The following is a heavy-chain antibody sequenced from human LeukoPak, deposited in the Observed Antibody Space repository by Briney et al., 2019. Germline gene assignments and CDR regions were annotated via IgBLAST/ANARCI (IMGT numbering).Heavy chain of an antibody. CDR1: EFTFSSSW. CDR3: ARDRAYSTFDY. Sequence: GRSLRLSCTASEFTFSSSWMTWVRQAPGKGLAWLANINEDGSTKNYVDSVKGRFSISRDNAKKSLYLQMNSLRAEDTAVYYCARDRAYSTFDYWGQGTLVTVSS. D-gene: IGHD2/OR15-2a*01. V-gene: IGHV3-7*03. CDR2: INEDGSTK. J-gene: IGHJ4*02.